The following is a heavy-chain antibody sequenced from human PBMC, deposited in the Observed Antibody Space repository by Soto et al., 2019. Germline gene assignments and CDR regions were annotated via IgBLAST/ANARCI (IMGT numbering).Heavy chain of an antibody. CDR1: GFTFSSYG. CDR2: IWYDGSNK. CDR3: ARDGRGWRVRGAHLDYFDY. Sequence: QVQLVESGGGVVQPGRSLRLSCAASGFTFSSYGMHWVRQAPGKGLEWVAVIWYDGSNKYYADSVKGRFTISRDNSKNTLYLQMNSLRAEDTAVYYCARDGRGWRVRGAHLDYFDYWGQGTLVTVSS. D-gene: IGHD3-10*01. J-gene: IGHJ4*02. V-gene: IGHV3-33*01.